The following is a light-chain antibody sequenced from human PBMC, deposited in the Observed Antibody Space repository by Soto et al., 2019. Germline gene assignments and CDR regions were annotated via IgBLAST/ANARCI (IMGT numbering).Light chain of an antibody. J-gene: IGLJ2*01. CDR1: SGHSSYA. V-gene: IGLV4-69*01. Sequence: QPVLTQSPSASASLRASVKLTCTLSSGHSSYAIAWHQQQPEKGARYLMKLNSDGSHSKGDGIPARFSGSSSGAERYLTISSLQSEDEADYYCQTWGTGIHVVFGGGTKLAVL. CDR2: LNSDGSH. CDR3: QTWGTGIHVV.